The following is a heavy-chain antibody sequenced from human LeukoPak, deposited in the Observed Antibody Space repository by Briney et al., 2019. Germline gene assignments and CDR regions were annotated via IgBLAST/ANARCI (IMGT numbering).Heavy chain of an antibody. CDR2: TRNKANSYTT. CDR1: GFTFSDHY. J-gene: IGHJ6*03. V-gene: IGHV3-72*01. Sequence: PGGSLRLSCAASGFTFSDHYMDWIRQAPGKGLEWVGRTRNKANSYTTEYAASVKGRFTISRDDSKNSLYLQMNSLKTEDTAVYYCAREVSFWSGPRYYYYYMDVWGKGTTVTVSS. D-gene: IGHD3-3*01. CDR3: AREVSFWSGPRYYYYYMDV.